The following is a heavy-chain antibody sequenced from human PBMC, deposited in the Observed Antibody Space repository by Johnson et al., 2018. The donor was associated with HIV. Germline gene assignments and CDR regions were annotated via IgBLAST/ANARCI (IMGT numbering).Heavy chain of an antibody. CDR2: IKQDGSNK. Sequence: MQLVESGGGLVQPGGSLRLSCAASGFTFSSYWMSWVRQAPGKGLEWVANIKQDGSNKYYADSVKGRFTISRDNSKNTLYLQMNSLRAEDTAVYYCAKGWGAFDIWGQGTMVTVSS. V-gene: IGHV3-7*01. CDR1: GFTFSSYW. D-gene: IGHD3-16*01. CDR3: AKGWGAFDI. J-gene: IGHJ3*02.